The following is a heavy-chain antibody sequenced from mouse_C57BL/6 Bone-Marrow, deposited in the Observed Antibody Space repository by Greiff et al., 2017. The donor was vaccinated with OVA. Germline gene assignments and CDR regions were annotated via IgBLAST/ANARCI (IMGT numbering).Heavy chain of an antibody. Sequence: VHVKQSGPELVKPGASVKISCKASGYSFTDYNMNWVKQSNGKSLEWIGVINPNYGTTSYNQKFKGKATLTVDQSSSTAYMQLNSLTSEDSAVYYCARGRWLLRDWYFDVWGTGTTVTVSS. D-gene: IGHD2-3*01. CDR1: GYSFTDYN. V-gene: IGHV1-39*01. CDR3: ARGRWLLRDWYFDV. CDR2: INPNYGTT. J-gene: IGHJ1*03.